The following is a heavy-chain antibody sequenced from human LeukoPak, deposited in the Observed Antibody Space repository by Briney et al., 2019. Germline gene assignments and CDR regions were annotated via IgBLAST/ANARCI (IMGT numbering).Heavy chain of an antibody. Sequence: GESLKISCKGSRYSFTSYWIGWVRQMPGKGLEWMGIIYPGDSDTRYSPSFQGQVTISVAKSTNTAYLQWSSLKASDTAMYYCARGGDRSAYYLYYFYYWGQGTLGTVSS. D-gene: IGHD3-22*01. CDR2: IYPGDSDT. V-gene: IGHV5-51*01. J-gene: IGHJ4*02. CDR1: RYSFTSYW. CDR3: ARGGDRSAYYLYYFYY.